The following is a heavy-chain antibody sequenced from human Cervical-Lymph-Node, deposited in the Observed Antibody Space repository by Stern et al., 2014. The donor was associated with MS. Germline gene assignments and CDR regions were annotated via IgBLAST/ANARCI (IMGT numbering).Heavy chain of an antibody. CDR3: ARDHCTNGVCLGFDY. Sequence: VHLVESGAEVKKPGSSVKVSCKASGGTFSSYAISWVRQAPGQGLEWMGGIIPIFGTANYAQKFQGRVTITADESTSTAYMELSSLRSEDTAVYYCARDHCTNGVCLGFDYWGQGTLVTVSS. V-gene: IGHV1-69*01. D-gene: IGHD2-8*01. CDR1: GGTFSSYA. J-gene: IGHJ4*02. CDR2: IIPIFGTA.